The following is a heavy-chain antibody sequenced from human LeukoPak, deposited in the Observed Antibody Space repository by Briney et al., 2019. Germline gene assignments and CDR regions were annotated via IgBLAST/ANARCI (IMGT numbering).Heavy chain of an antibody. CDR3: ARDGRGYSYGYLDY. Sequence: GASVKVSCKASGGTFSSYAISWVRQAPGQGLEWMGRIIPIFGTANYAQKFQGRVMITTDESTSTAYMELSSLRSEDTAVYYCARDGRGYSYGYLDYWGQGTLVTVSS. CDR2: IIPIFGTA. CDR1: GGTFSSYA. V-gene: IGHV1-69*05. D-gene: IGHD5-18*01. J-gene: IGHJ4*02.